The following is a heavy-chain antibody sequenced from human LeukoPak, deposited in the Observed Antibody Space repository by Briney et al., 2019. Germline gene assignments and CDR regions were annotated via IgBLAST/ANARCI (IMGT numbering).Heavy chain of an antibody. J-gene: IGHJ3*02. CDR2: ISSNGGST. CDR1: GFTFSSYA. D-gene: IGHD5-12*01. CDR3: ARGPTMNSFDI. V-gene: IGHV3-64*01. Sequence: GGSLRLSCAASGFTFSSYAMHWVRQAPGKGLEYVSAISSNGGSTYYANSVKGRFTISRDNSKNTLYLQMGSLRAEDMAVYYCARGPTMNSFDIWGQGTMVTVSS.